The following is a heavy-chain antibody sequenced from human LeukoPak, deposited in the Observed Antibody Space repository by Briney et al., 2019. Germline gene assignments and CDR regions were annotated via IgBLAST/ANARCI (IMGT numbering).Heavy chain of an antibody. J-gene: IGHJ5*02. CDR1: AYTFTGYH. Sequence: ASVKVSCKASAYTFTGYHIHWVRQAPGQGLEWMGWMNPNSGGANYTQKFQGRVTMTRDTSINTAYMELSRLTSDDTAVYYCARGRLSSGWPGDWFDPWGQGTLVTVSS. CDR2: MNPNSGGA. V-gene: IGHV1-2*02. D-gene: IGHD6-19*01. CDR3: ARGRLSSGWPGDWFDP.